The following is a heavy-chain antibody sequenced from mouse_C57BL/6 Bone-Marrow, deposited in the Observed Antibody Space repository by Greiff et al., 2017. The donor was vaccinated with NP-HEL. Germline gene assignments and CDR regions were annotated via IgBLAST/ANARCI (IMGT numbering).Heavy chain of an antibody. Sequence: VQLQQPGPELVKPGASVKISCKASGYAFSSSWMNWVKQRPGKGLEWIGRIYPGDGDTNYNGKFKGKATLTADKSSSTAYMQLSSLTSEESAVYFCARRSLYYGNYFDYWGQGTTLTVSS. J-gene: IGHJ2*01. V-gene: IGHV1-82*01. CDR1: GYAFSSSW. CDR2: IYPGDGDT. D-gene: IGHD2-1*01. CDR3: ARRSLYYGNYFDY.